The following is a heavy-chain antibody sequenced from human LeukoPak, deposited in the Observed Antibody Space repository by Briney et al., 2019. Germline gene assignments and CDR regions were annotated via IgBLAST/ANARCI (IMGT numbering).Heavy chain of an antibody. CDR1: GFTFSSYS. J-gene: IGHJ4*02. D-gene: IGHD5-18*01. Sequence: PGGSLRLSCAASGFTFSSYSMNWVRQAPGKGLECVSFILYDGSNKYYADSVKGRFTISRDNSKNILYLQMDSLRVEDTAVYYCVRDSNSLFDYWGQGTVVTVSS. CDR3: VRDSNSLFDY. V-gene: IGHV3-30-3*01. CDR2: ILYDGSNK.